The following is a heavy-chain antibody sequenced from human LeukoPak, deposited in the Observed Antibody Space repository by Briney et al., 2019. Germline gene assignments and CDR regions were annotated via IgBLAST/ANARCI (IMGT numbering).Heavy chain of an antibody. J-gene: IGHJ4*02. CDR2: IYSGGST. CDR1: GFTASSNY. V-gene: IGHV3-66*01. D-gene: IGHD3-22*01. Sequence: GGSLTPSWAPSGFTASSNYMSWVRQPPGKGLEWVSVIYSGGSTYYADSVKGRFTISRDNSKNTLYLQMNSLRAEDTAVYYCARDMPVGGGYYHDYWGQGTLVTVSS. CDR3: ARDMPVGGGYYHDY.